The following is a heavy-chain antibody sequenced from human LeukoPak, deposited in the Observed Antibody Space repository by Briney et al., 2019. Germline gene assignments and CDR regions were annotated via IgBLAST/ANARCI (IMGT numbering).Heavy chain of an antibody. CDR1: GFTFSDYS. CDR3: ARSSGYPFFGY. J-gene: IGHJ4*02. CDR2: ITSTSDTI. Sequence: QSGGSLRLSCEASGFTFSDYSMNWVRQAPGEGLEWLSYITSTSDTIYYADSVKGRFTSSRDNAKNSVYLQMNSLRAEDTAVYYCARSSGYPFFGYWGQGTLVTVSS. D-gene: IGHD3-22*01. V-gene: IGHV3-48*01.